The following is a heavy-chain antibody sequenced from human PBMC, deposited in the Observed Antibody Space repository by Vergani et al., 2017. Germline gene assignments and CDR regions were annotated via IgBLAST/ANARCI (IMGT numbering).Heavy chain of an antibody. D-gene: IGHD3-16*02. Sequence: EVQLVESGGGLVQPGGSLRLSCAASGFTFSSYEMNWVRQAPGKGLEWVSYISSSGSTIYYADSVKGRFTISRDNAKNSLYLQMNSLRAEDTAVYYCARILMITFGGVIVIPNWYFDLWGRGTLVTVSS. CDR3: ARILMITFGGVIVIPNWYFDL. V-gene: IGHV3-48*03. J-gene: IGHJ2*01. CDR2: ISSSGSTI. CDR1: GFTFSSYE.